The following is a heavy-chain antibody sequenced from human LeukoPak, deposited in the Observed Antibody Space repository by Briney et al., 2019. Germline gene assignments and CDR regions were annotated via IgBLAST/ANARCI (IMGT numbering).Heavy chain of an antibody. V-gene: IGHV4-4*07. CDR3: ARAIVGVTDAFDI. CDR2: MYTSGST. D-gene: IGHD1-26*01. J-gene: IGHJ3*02. CDR1: GGSISNYY. Sequence: SETLSLTCTVSGGSISNYYWSWIRQPAGKGLEWIGRMYTSGSTNYNPSVRSRVTMSIDTSKNQFSLKVTSVTAADTAVYYCARAIVGVTDAFDIWGQGTMATVSS.